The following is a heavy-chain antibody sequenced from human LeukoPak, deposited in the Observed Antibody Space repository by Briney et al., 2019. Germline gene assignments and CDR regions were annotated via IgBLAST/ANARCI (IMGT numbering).Heavy chain of an antibody. J-gene: IGHJ4*02. Sequence: GSLRLSCAASGFTFSSHAMSWIRQPPGKGLEWIGEINHSGSTNYNPSLKSRVTISVDTSKNQFSLKLSSVTAADTAVYYCARRVRSNYVGIVGFDYWGQGTLVTVSS. CDR1: GFTFSSHA. CDR3: ARRVRSNYVGIVGFDY. CDR2: INHSGST. V-gene: IGHV4-34*01. D-gene: IGHD4-11*01.